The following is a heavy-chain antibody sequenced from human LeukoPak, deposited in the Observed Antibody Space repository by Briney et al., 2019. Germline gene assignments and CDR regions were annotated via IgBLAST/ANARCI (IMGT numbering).Heavy chain of an antibody. Sequence: PSETLSLTCAVYGGSFSGYYWSWIRQPPGKGLEWIGEINHSGSTNYNPSLKSRVTISVDTSKNQFSLKLSSVTAADTAVCYCARGDYYDSSGYFDYWGQGTLVTVSS. CDR2: INHSGST. V-gene: IGHV4-34*01. D-gene: IGHD3-22*01. CDR1: GGSFSGYY. J-gene: IGHJ4*02. CDR3: ARGDYYDSSGYFDY.